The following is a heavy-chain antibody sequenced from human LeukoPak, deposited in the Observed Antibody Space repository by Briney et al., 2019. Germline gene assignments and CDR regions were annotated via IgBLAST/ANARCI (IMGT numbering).Heavy chain of an antibody. D-gene: IGHD2-2*02. J-gene: IGHJ6*02. CDR1: GGTFSSYA. CDR2: IIPILGIA. CDR3: AREGSPAAIPSYYYYGMDV. Sequence: ASVKVSCKASGGTFSSYAISWVRQAPGQGLEWMGRIIPILGIANYAQKFQGRVTITADKSTSTAYMELSSLRSEDTAVYYCAREGSPAAIPSYYYYGMDVWGQGTTVTVSS. V-gene: IGHV1-69*04.